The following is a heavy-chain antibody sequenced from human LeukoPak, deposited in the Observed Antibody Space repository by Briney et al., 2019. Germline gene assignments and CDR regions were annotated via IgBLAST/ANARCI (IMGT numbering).Heavy chain of an antibody. CDR2: IYPGDSDT. V-gene: IGHV5-51*01. D-gene: IGHD1-26*01. CDR3: ARHSPYSGSYWYNWFDP. J-gene: IGHJ5*02. CDR1: GYSFTSYW. Sequence: GESLKISCKGSGYSFTSYWIGWVRQMPGKGLEWMGIIYPGDSDTRYSPSFQGQVTISADKSISTAYLQWSSLKASDTAMYYCARHSPYSGSYWYNWFDPWGQGTLVTVSS.